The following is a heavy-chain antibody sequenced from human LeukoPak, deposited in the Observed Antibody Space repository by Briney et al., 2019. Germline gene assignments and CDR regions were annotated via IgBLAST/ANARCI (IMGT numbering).Heavy chain of an antibody. V-gene: IGHV3-48*01. D-gene: IGHD1-14*01. J-gene: IGHJ6*03. CDR1: GFTFSTYS. Sequence: GGSLRLSCAASGFTFSTYSMNWVRQAPGKGLEWVSYISSNSSTIFYADSVKGRFTISRDNVKNSLYAQMNSLRVEDRAVYYCARDGIMDVWGKGTTVTVSS. CDR3: ARDGIMDV. CDR2: ISSNSSTI.